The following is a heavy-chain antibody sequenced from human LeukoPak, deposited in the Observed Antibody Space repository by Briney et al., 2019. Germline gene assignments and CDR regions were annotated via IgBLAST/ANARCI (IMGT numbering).Heavy chain of an antibody. CDR1: GYTFTIYG. D-gene: IGHD2-15*01. Sequence: ASVEVSCKASGYTFTIYGFTWVRQAPGQGLEWMGWMNPNNADRELAQKFRGRVTFSTDASASTVYMDLRSLGSDDTGVYYCSRDSDFVVDFWGQGTLVAVSS. CDR3: SRDSDFVVDF. V-gene: IGHV1-18*01. J-gene: IGHJ4*02. CDR2: MNPNNADR.